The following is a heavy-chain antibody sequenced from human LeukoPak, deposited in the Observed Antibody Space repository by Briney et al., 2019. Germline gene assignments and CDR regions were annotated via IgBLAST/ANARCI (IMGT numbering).Heavy chain of an antibody. CDR1: GGSISSSSYY. CDR3: ARSYCSGGSCIGYFDF. CDR2: IYYSGST. D-gene: IGHD2-15*01. Sequence: SETLSLTCTVSGGSISSSSYYWGWIRQPPGKGLEWIGSIYYSGSTYYNPSLKSRVTISVDTSKNQFSLKLSSVTAADTAVYYCARSYCSGGSCIGYFDFWGLGTQVTVSS. J-gene: IGHJ4*02. V-gene: IGHV4-39*07.